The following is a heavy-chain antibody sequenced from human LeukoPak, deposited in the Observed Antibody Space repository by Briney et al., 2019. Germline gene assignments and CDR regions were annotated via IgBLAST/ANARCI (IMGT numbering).Heavy chain of an antibody. CDR1: GYSISSGYY. CDR3: AREKYYYDSSGYYREGDYYFDY. Sequence: PSETLSLTCTVSGYSISSGYYWGWIRQPPGKGLGWIGGTYHSGSTYYNPSLKSRVTISVDTSKNQFSLKLSPVTAADTAVYYCAREKYYYDSSGYYREGDYYFDYWGQGTLVTVSS. CDR2: TYHSGST. J-gene: IGHJ4*02. D-gene: IGHD3-22*01. V-gene: IGHV4-38-2*02.